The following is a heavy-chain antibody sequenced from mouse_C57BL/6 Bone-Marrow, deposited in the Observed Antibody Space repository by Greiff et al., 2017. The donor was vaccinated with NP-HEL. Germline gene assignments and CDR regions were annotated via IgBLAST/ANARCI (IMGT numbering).Heavy chain of an antibody. Sequence: QVQLQQSGAELVRPGASVTLSCKASGYTFTDYEMHWVKQTPVHGLEWIGAIDPETGGTAYNQKFKGKAILTADKSSSTAYMELRSLTSEDSAVYYCTKLGLYFDYWGQGTTLTVAS. CDR1: GYTFTDYE. J-gene: IGHJ2*01. D-gene: IGHD4-1*01. CDR3: TKLGLYFDY. CDR2: IDPETGGT. V-gene: IGHV1-15*01.